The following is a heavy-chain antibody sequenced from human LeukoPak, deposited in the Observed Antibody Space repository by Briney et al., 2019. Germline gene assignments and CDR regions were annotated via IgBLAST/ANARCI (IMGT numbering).Heavy chain of an antibody. CDR3: AREAVAGTWDWFDP. J-gene: IGHJ5*02. D-gene: IGHD6-19*01. CDR2: INSGGSST. CDR1: GFTFSSYW. Sequence: GGSLRLSCAASGFTFSSYWMHWVRQAPGKGLVWVSRINSGGSSTSYADSVKGRFTISRDNAKNTLYLQMNSLRAEDTAVYYCAREAVAGTWDWFDPWGQGTLVTVSS. V-gene: IGHV3-74*01.